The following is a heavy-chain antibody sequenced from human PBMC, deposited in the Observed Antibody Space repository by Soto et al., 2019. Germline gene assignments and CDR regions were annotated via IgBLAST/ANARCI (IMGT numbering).Heavy chain of an antibody. J-gene: IGHJ4*02. CDR2: IYYSGST. V-gene: IGHV4-61*01. CDR3: ARVTSSWGRVSYFDY. D-gene: IGHD6-13*01. CDR1: GGSVSSGSYY. Sequence: QVQLQESGPGLVKPSETLSLTCTVSGGSVSSGSYYWSWIRQPPGKGLECVGYIYYSGSTNYNPSLKIRVTVSVDTSKNQFSLKLGSVTAADTAVYYCARVTSSWGRVSYFDYWGQGTLVTVSS.